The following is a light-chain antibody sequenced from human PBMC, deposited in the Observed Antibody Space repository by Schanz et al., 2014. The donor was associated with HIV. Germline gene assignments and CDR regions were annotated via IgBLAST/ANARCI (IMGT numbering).Light chain of an antibody. J-gene: IGLJ1*01. V-gene: IGLV1-44*01. CDR1: GSSIGSNS. Sequence: QSVLTQPPSVSGTPGQRVTISCSGSGSSIGSNSVNWYQQLPGTAPKLIIYDVNERPSGVSHRFSASKSGNTAFLTISGLQAEDEADYYCSSYTVSGARGVIVGTGTKVTVL. CDR3: SSYTVSGARGVI. CDR2: DVN.